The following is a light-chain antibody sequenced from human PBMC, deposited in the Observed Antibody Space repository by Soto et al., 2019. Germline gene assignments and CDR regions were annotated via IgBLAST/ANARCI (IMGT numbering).Light chain of an antibody. Sequence: QSVLTQPPSVSAAPGQKVTISCSGSSSNIGNNYVSWYQQIPRTAPKLLIYDNNKRPSGIPDRFSGSMSGTSASLGITGLQTGDEADYYCGTWDSSLSAVVFGGGTQLTVL. CDR2: DNN. J-gene: IGLJ2*01. V-gene: IGLV1-51*01. CDR3: GTWDSSLSAVV. CDR1: SSNIGNNY.